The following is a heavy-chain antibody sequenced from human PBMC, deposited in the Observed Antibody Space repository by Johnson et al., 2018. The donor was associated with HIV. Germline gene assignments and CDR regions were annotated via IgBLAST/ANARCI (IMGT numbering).Heavy chain of an antibody. CDR1: GFTVSSNY. V-gene: IGHV3-66*01. CDR3: ARSQIDAFDI. CDR2: IYSGGST. J-gene: IGHJ3*02. Sequence: MQLVESGGGLVQPGGSLRLSCAASGFTVSSNYMSWVRQAPGKGLEWVSVIYSGGSTYYADSVKGRLTISRDNSKNTLYLQMNSLRAEDTAVYYCARSQIDAFDIWGQGTMVTVSS.